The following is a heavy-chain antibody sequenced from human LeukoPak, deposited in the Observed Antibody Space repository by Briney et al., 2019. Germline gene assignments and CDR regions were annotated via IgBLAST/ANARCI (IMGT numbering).Heavy chain of an antibody. Sequence: GGSLRLSCAAPGFSFRNAWMSWVRQAPGRGLEWVGRIKSNADGGKADYDASVKGRFTISRDDSKNTLFLQMDSLKMEDASVYYCTYLRRNSYYYYYMDVWGKGTTVTVSS. D-gene: IGHD1-14*01. J-gene: IGHJ6*03. CDR1: GFSFRNAW. V-gene: IGHV3-15*01. CDR2: IKSNADGGKA. CDR3: TYLRRNSYYYYYMDV.